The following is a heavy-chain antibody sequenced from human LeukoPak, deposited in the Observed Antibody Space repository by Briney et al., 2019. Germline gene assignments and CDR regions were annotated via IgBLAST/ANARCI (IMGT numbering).Heavy chain of an antibody. CDR3: AKASTKNWASSALDV. Sequence: GGSLRLSCAASGFSFSRYAMNWVRQAPGKGLEWVSSISATSCSTYNADSVSGRLAISRDNSKNTLYLQLNSLRAEDTALYSCAKASTKNWASSALDVWGQGTMVTVS. CDR2: ISATSCST. V-gene: IGHV3-23*01. J-gene: IGHJ3*01. CDR1: GFSFSRYA. D-gene: IGHD7-27*01.